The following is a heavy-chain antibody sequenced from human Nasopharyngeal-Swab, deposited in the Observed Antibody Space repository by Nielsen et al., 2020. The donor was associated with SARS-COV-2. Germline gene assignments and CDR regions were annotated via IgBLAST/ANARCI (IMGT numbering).Heavy chain of an antibody. Sequence: GRQAPGKGLEWVAVISYDGSNKYYADSVKGRFTISRDNSKNTLYLQMNSLRAEDTAVYYCTRDRTRTARKVYWYFDLWGRGTLVTVSS. V-gene: IGHV3-30-3*01. CDR2: ISYDGSNK. J-gene: IGHJ2*01. D-gene: IGHD5-18*01. CDR3: TRDRTRTARKVYWYFDL.